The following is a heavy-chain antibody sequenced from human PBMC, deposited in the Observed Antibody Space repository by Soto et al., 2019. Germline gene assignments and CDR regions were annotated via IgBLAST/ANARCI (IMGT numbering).Heavy chain of an antibody. CDR1: GFTFRSDG. CDR2: ISYDGSNK. D-gene: IGHD6-19*01. V-gene: IGHV3-30*18. J-gene: IGHJ4*02. Sequence: QVQLVESGGGVVQPGRSLILSCAASGFTFRSDGMHWVRQATGKGLEWVAGISYDGSNKYYADSVKGRFTISRDNSKNTLYLQMTSLRAEDTAVYYCAKDQTPASSGSFHFDYWGQGTLVTVSS. CDR3: AKDQTPASSGSFHFDY.